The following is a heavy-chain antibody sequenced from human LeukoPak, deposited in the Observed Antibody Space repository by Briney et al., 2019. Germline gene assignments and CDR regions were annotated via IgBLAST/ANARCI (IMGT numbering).Heavy chain of an antibody. D-gene: IGHD2-15*01. V-gene: IGHV3-23*01. Sequence: GGSLRLSCAASGFTFSSYGMSWVRQAPGKGLEWVSGISGSGGRTYYADSVKGRFTISQDNSKNTLYLQMNSLRAEDTAVYYCAKDQVVVAATYWYFDLWGRGTLVTVSS. CDR3: AKDQVVVAATYWYFDL. J-gene: IGHJ2*01. CDR1: GFTFSSYG. CDR2: ISGSGGRT.